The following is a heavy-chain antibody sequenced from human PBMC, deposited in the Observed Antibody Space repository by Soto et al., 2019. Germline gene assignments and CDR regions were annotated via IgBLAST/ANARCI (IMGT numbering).Heavy chain of an antibody. D-gene: IGHD2-15*01. V-gene: IGHV1-69*13. CDR2: IIPISCTT. CDR3: ARGYCSGGNCYSGMDV. Sequence: SVKVSCKASGGTFSTHAIIWVRQAPGHGLGWMGGIIPISCTTYYTQKFQGRVTITADEPTSTAFMELSSLKSEDTAVFYCARGYCSGGNCYSGMDVWGQGTMVTVSS. CDR1: GGTFSTHA. J-gene: IGHJ6*02.